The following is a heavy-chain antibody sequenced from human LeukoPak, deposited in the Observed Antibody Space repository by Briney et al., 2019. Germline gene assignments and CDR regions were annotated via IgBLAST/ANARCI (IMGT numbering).Heavy chain of an antibody. CDR3: ARPYYYGSGSYGGFDY. D-gene: IGHD3-10*01. J-gene: IGHJ4*02. CDR2: ISDSGGST. Sequence: GGSLRLSCAASGFTFSGSAMSWVRQAPGKGLEWVSAISDSGGSTYDADSVKGRFTISRDNSKNTLYLQMNSLRAEDTAVYYCARPYYYGSGSYGGFDYWGQGTLVTVSS. CDR1: GFTFSGSA. V-gene: IGHV3-23*01.